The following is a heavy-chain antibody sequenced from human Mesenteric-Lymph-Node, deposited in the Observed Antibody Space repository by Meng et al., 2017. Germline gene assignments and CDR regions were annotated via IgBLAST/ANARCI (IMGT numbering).Heavy chain of an antibody. V-gene: IGHV3-20*04. CDR2: IHWNGGST. D-gene: IGHD4-17*01. CDR3: VRNEYGSATPNFDY. J-gene: IGHJ4*02. Sequence: GQLVESGGVGVRPGGSLRLSCEASGFTFDDFGMSWVRQVPGKGLEWVSAIHWNGGSTGYADSVMGRFTISRDNAKNSLFLQMNSLRVEDTALYYCVRNEYGSATPNFDYWGQGILVTVSS. CDR1: GFTFDDFG.